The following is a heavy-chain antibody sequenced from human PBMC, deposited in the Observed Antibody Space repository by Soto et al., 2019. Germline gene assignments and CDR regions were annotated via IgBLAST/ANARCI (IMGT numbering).Heavy chain of an antibody. V-gene: IGHV3-74*01. Sequence: EVQLVESGGGLVQPGGSLRLSCTASGFTFSNYWMHWVRQAPGKGLVWVSRISSDGSSTNYADSVKGRFTISRDNAKNTLYLQMNSLRAEDTAVYYCASAPPSRYYVYFQHWGQGTLVTVSS. CDR1: GFTFSNYW. J-gene: IGHJ1*01. CDR3: ASAPPSRYYVYFQH. CDR2: ISSDGSST. D-gene: IGHD3-10*02.